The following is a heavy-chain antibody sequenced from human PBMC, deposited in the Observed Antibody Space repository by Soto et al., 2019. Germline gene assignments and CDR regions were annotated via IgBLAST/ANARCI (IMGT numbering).Heavy chain of an antibody. D-gene: IGHD2-21*02. CDR2: INPSGGST. Sequence: ASVKVSCKASGYTFTSYYMHWVRQAPGQGLEWMGIINPSGGSTSYAQKFQGRVTMTRDTSTSTVYMELSSLRSGDTAVYYCARGAAHIVVVTAIPVLYYFDYWGQGTLVTVSS. CDR3: ARGAAHIVVVTAIPVLYYFDY. V-gene: IGHV1-46*01. J-gene: IGHJ4*02. CDR1: GYTFTSYY.